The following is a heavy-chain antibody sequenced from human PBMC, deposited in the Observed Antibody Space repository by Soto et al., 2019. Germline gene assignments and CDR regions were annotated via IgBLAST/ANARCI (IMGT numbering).Heavy chain of an antibody. J-gene: IGHJ6*02. CDR2: ISGSGGST. V-gene: IGHV3-23*01. CDR1: GFTFSSYA. D-gene: IGHD6-19*01. Sequence: EVQLLESGGGLVQPGGSLRLSCAASGFTFSSYAMSWVRQAPGKGLEWVSAISGSGGSTYYADSVKGRFTISRDNSKNTLYLQMNSLRAEDTAVYYCAKGIAVVGYYYYYGMDVWGQGTTVTVSS. CDR3: AKGIAVVGYYYYYGMDV.